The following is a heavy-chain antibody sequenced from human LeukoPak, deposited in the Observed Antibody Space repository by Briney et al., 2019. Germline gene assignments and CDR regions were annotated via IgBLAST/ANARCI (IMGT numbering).Heavy chain of an antibody. Sequence: SVKVSCKASGGTFSSYAISWVRQAPGQGLEWMGGIIPIFGTANYAQKFQGRVTITADESTSTAYMELSSLRSEDTAVYYCARPNILGTTSLVYWGQGTLVTVSS. CDR1: GGTFSSYA. J-gene: IGHJ4*02. CDR3: ARPNILGTTSLVY. D-gene: IGHD1-7*01. CDR2: IIPIFGTA. V-gene: IGHV1-69*13.